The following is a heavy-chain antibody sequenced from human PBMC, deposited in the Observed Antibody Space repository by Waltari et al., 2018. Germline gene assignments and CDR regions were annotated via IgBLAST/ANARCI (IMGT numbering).Heavy chain of an antibody. CDR3: TSPCCLTMDV. CDR1: GFTFSGSA. V-gene: IGHV3-73*02. J-gene: IGHJ6*03. CDR2: IRSKANSYAT. Sequence: EVQLVESGGGLVQPGGSLKLSCAASGFTFSGSAMHWVRQASGKGLEWVGRIRSKANSYATAYAASVKGRFTISRDDSKNTAYLQMNSLKTEDTAVYYCTSPCCLTMDVWGKGTTVTVSS.